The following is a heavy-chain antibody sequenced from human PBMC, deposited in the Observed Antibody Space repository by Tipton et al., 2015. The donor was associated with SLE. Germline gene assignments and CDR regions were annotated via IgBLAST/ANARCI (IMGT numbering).Heavy chain of an antibody. V-gene: IGHV4-34*01. CDR1: GDSLIGSY. J-gene: IGHJ3*02. CDR3: ARDDKEQWVVEAFDT. D-gene: IGHD6-19*01. CDR2: IKHSGST. Sequence: TLSLTCAVYGDSLIGSYWSWIRQPPGKGLEWIGEIKHSGSTYYSPSFESRATVSLDTSRSQFSLQLTSVTAADTAIYYCARDDKEQWVVEAFDTWGQGTVVTISS.